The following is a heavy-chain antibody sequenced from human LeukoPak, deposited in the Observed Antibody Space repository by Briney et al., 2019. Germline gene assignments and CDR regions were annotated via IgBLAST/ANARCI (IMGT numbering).Heavy chain of an antibody. V-gene: IGHV4-59*01. Sequence: SETLSLTCTVSGGSISSYCWSWIRQPPGKGLEWIGYIYYSGSTNYNPSLKSRVTISVDTSKNQFSLKLSSVTAADTAVYYCARVIPLAVAGSYYFDYWGQGTLVTVSS. CDR3: ARVIPLAVAGSYYFDY. CDR1: GGSISSYC. D-gene: IGHD6-19*01. CDR2: IYYSGST. J-gene: IGHJ4*02.